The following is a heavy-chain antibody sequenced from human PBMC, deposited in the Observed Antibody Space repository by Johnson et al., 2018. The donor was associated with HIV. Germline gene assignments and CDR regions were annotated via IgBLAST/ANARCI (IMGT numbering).Heavy chain of an antibody. Sequence: VRLVETGGGLIQPGGSLRLSCAASGFSFSTYWMSWVRQAPGKGLEWVANINQDGFEQYHVDSVKGRFTISRDNSKNTLYLQMNSLRAEDTAVYYCAKGGYNWKFDGFDIWGQGTMVTVSS. D-gene: IGHD1-20*01. CDR1: GFSFSTYW. CDR3: AKGGYNWKFDGFDI. J-gene: IGHJ3*02. CDR2: INQDGFEQ. V-gene: IGHV3-7*01.